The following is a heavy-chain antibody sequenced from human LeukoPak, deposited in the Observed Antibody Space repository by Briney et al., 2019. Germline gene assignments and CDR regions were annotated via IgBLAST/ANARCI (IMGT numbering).Heavy chain of an antibody. CDR1: GGSISITNYY. V-gene: IGHV4-39*07. J-gene: IGHJ4*02. D-gene: IGHD5-18*01. Sequence: SETLSLTCTVSGGSISITNYYWGWIRQPPGKGLEWIGNIYYDGSTYYNPPLKSRVTISVDTSKNQFSLKLSSVTAVDTAVYYCARVIRGGGYSYGPKEVYFDYWGQGTLVTVSS. CDR3: ARVIRGGGYSYGPKEVYFDY. CDR2: IYYDGST.